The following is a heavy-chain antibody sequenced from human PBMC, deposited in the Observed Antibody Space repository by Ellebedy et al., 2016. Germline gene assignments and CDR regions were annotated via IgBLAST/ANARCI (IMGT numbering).Heavy chain of an antibody. CDR1: GGSISSGDYY. V-gene: IGHV4-30-4*01. J-gene: IGHJ4*02. D-gene: IGHD1-1*01. Sequence: LRLSCTVSGGSISSGDYYWSWIRQPPGKGLEWIGYIYYSGSTYYNPSLKSRVTISVDTSKNQFSLKLSSVTAADTAVYYCARVVHRRGGFGYWGQGTLVTVSS. CDR3: ARVVHRRGGFGY. CDR2: IYYSGST.